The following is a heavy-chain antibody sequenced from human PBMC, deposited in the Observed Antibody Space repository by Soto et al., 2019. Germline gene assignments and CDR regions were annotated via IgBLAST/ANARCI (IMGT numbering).Heavy chain of an antibody. CDR1: GFIFSNNG. CDR2: MSYDGSDT. J-gene: IGHJ4*02. V-gene: IGHV3-30*02. D-gene: IGHD3-10*02. Sequence: GGALRLSCVGSGFIFSNNGMHWVRQTPGKGLEWVAFMSYDGSDTFHADSVKGRFTISGDNSKNTLFLHMSNLRAEYTAMYYCTIVRVADSALDHWGQGTLVTVSS. CDR3: TIVRVADSALDH.